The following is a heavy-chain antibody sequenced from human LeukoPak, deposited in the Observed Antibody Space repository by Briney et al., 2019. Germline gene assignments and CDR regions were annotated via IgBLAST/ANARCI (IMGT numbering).Heavy chain of an antibody. J-gene: IGHJ4*02. CDR1: GGSISIYY. V-gene: IGHV4-59*08. CDR3: ARHGYDSSGWYYFDY. CDR2: IYYSGST. Sequence: KPSETLSLTCTVSGGSISIYYWSWIRQPPGKGLEWIGYIYYSGSTNYNPSLRSRVTISVDTSKNQFSLKLTSVTAADTAVYYCARHGYDSSGWYYFDYWGQGTLVTVSS. D-gene: IGHD6-19*01.